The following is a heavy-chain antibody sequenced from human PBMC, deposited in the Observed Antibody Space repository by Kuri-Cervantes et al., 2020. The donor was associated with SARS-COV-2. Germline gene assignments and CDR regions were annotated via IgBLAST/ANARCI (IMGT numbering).Heavy chain of an antibody. J-gene: IGHJ5*02. CDR2: INTNTGNP. V-gene: IGHV7-4-1*02. D-gene: IGHD2-2*01. CDR1: GYTFTSYA. Sequence: ASVKVSCKASGYTFTSYAMNWVRQAPGQGLEWMGWINTNTGNPTYAQGSTGRFVFSLDTSVSTAYLQISSLKAEDTAVYYCAREAVVVPAAIGGFDPWGQGTLVTVSS. CDR3: AREAVVVPAAIGGFDP.